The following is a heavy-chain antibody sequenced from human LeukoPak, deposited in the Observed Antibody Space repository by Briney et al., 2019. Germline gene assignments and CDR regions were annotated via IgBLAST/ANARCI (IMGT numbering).Heavy chain of an antibody. V-gene: IGHV4-30-2*03. D-gene: IGHD3-16*01. CDR1: GYALISGGFS. CDR2: IYYSGST. Sequence: SQTLSLTCTVSGYALISGGFSWNWIRQPPGKGLEWIGSIYYSGSTSYNPSLKSRVTISIDTSKKQFSLKLTSVTAADTAVYFCARDDAGELYDYVPYGMDVWGRGTTVTVSS. J-gene: IGHJ6*02. CDR3: ARDDAGELYDYVPYGMDV.